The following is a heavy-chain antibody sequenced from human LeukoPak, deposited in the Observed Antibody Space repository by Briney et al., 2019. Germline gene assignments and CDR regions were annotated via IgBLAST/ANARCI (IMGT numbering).Heavy chain of an antibody. CDR1: GFTFSSYG. CDR3: ARELKDYDILTGWSLGP. J-gene: IGHJ5*02. Sequence: QPGGSLRLSCAASGFTFSSYGMHWVRQAPGKGLEWVAVIWYDGSNKYYADSVKGRFTISRDNYKNTLYLQMNSLRAEDTAVYYCARELKDYDILTGWSLGPWGQGTLVTVSS. D-gene: IGHD3-9*01. V-gene: IGHV3-33*01. CDR2: IWYDGSNK.